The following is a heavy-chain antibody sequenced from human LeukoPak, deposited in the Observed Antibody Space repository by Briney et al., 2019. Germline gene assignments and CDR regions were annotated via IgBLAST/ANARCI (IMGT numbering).Heavy chain of an antibody. Sequence: GGSLRLSCVASGFPFSSYGMHWVRQAPDKGLEWVAVADRDGNYRYSGDSVKGRFAISRDNSKNTLHLEMSSLRVEDTAVYYCATGGGYYYSHWGQGILVTVSP. CDR2: ADRDGNYR. D-gene: IGHD3-22*01. V-gene: IGHV3-33*01. CDR3: ATGGGYYYSH. J-gene: IGHJ4*02. CDR1: GFPFSSYG.